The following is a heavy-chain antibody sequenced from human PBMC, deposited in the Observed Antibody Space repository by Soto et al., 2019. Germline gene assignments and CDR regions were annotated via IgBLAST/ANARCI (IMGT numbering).Heavy chain of an antibody. CDR2: IHHSGRK. CDR1: GGDF. Sequence: QVQLQESGPGLVKPSETLSLSCTVSGGDFWSWIRQPPGKGLEWIGSIHHSGRKYYNPSLKSRLTISVDTSKRQISLKLSSVSAADTAVYYCATDGDKGGNSEYWGQGILVTVSS. J-gene: IGHJ4*02. CDR3: ATDGDKGGNSEY. D-gene: IGHD2-15*01. V-gene: IGHV4-59*05.